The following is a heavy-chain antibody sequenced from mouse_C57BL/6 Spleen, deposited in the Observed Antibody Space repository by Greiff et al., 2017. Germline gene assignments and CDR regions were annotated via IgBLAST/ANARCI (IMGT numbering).Heavy chain of an antibody. CDR2: IYPSDSET. J-gene: IGHJ4*01. CDR3: ARRGGNYDYAMDY. CDR1: GYTFTSYW. D-gene: IGHD2-1*01. V-gene: IGHV1-61*01. Sequence: VQLQQSGAELVRPGSSVKLSCKASGYTFTSYWMDWVKQRPGQGLEWIGNIYPSDSETHYNQKFKDKATLTVDKSSSTAYMQLSSLTSEDSAVYYCARRGGNYDYAMDYWGQGTSVTVSS.